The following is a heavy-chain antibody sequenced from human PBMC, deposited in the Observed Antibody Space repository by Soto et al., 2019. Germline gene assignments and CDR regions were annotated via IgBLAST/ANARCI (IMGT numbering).Heavy chain of an antibody. V-gene: IGHV1-46*01. Sequence: ASVKVSCKESGYTFTSYYMHWVRQAPGQGLEWMGIINPSGGSTSYAQKFQGRVTMTRDTSTSTVYMELSSLRSEDTAVYYCARGGTAMVTGYYYYYGMDVWGQGTTVTVSS. CDR1: GYTFTSYY. CDR2: INPSGGST. CDR3: ARGGTAMVTGYYYYYGMDV. D-gene: IGHD5-18*01. J-gene: IGHJ6*02.